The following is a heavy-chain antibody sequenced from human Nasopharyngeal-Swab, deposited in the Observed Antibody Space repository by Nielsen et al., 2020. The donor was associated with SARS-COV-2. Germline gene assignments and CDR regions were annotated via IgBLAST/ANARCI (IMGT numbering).Heavy chain of an antibody. CDR1: GFIFTTYW. CDR3: ARDRPGVATSGEFDY. J-gene: IGHJ4*02. D-gene: IGHD6-13*01. CDR2: IRQDGSEK. Sequence: GESLKISCAASGFIFTTYWMSWVRQAPGKGLEWVANIRQDGSEKYYVDSVKGRFTVSRDNAKNSLYLQMNSLRAEDTAVYYCARDRPGVATSGEFDYWGQGTLVTVSS. V-gene: IGHV3-7*01.